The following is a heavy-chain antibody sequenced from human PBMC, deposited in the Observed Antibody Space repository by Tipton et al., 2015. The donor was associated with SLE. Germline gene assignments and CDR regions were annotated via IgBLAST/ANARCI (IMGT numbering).Heavy chain of an antibody. J-gene: IGHJ3*02. V-gene: IGHV4-34*01. CDR1: GGSFSGYY. CDR3: VRGEADVFHI. Sequence: TLSLTCAVYGGSFSGYYWSWIRQTPGKGLEWIGYIFRSGNAYYNPPLDSRVTISLDMSRNQFSLRLKSVTAADTALYYCVRGEADVFHIWGQGTVVSVSS. CDR2: IFRSGNA.